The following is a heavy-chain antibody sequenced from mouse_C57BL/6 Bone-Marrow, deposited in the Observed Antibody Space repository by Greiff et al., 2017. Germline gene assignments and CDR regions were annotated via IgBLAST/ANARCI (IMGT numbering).Heavy chain of an antibody. Sequence: QVQLQQSGPGLVAPSQSLSITCTVSGFSLTSYAISWVRQPPGKGLEWLGVIWTGGGTNYNSALKSRLSISKDNSKSQVFLKMNSLQTDDTARYYCARERGHYYGSSYKAMDYWGQGTSVTVSS. CDR3: ARERGHYYGSSYKAMDY. CDR2: IWTGGGT. D-gene: IGHD1-1*01. J-gene: IGHJ4*01. V-gene: IGHV2-9-1*01. CDR1: GFSLTSYA.